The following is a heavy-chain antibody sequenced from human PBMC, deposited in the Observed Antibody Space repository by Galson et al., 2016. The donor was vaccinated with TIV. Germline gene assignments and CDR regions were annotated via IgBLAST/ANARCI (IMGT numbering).Heavy chain of an antibody. V-gene: IGHV4-31*03. CDR1: GGSISSGGYF. J-gene: IGHJ1*01. CDR2: IYNSGST. Sequence: TLSLTCNVSGGSISSGGYFWSWIRQHPGKGLEWIGNIYNSGSTYYKPSLKSRVTISVDTSKNQFSLSLTSVTAADTAVYYCARWAVSGSYYDYFQHWGLGTLVTVSS. CDR3: ARWAVSGSYYDYFQH. D-gene: IGHD1-26*01.